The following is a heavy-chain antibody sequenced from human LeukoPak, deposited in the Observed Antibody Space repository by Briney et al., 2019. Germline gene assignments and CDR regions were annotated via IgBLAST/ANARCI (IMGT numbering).Heavy chain of an antibody. J-gene: IGHJ5*02. V-gene: IGHV1-24*01. CDR3: ATTLNSYGDYSNWFDP. CDR2: FDPEDGET. D-gene: IGHD4-17*01. Sequence: ASVKVSCKVSGYTLTELSMHWVRQAPGKGVERMGGFDPEDGETIYAQKFQGRVTMTEDTSTDTAYMELSSLRSEDTAVYYCATTLNSYGDYSNWFDPWGQGTLVTVSS. CDR1: GYTLTELS.